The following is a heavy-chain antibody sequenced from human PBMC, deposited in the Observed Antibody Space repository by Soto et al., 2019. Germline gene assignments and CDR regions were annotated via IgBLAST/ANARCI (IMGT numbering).Heavy chain of an antibody. D-gene: IGHD3-22*01. Sequence: ASVKVSCKASGYTFTSYGISWVRQAPGQGLEWMGWISAYNGNTNYAQKLQGRVTMTTDTSTSTAYMELRSLRSDDTAVYYCATKYYYDSSGLGYYGMDVWGQGTTVTVS. V-gene: IGHV1-18*01. CDR3: ATKYYYDSSGLGYYGMDV. CDR1: GYTFTSYG. CDR2: ISAYNGNT. J-gene: IGHJ6*02.